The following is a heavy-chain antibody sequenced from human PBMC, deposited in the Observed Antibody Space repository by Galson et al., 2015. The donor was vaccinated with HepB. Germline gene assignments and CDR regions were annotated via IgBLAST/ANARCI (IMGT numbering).Heavy chain of an antibody. Sequence: SVKVSCKVSGYTLTELSMHWVRQAPGKGLEWMGGFDPEDGETIYAQKFQGRVTMTEDTSTDTAYMELSSLRSEDTAVYYCATGGNSSGYYSTFDYWGQGTLVTVSS. D-gene: IGHD3-22*01. CDR1: GYTLTELS. J-gene: IGHJ4*02. V-gene: IGHV1-24*01. CDR3: ATGGNSSGYYSTFDY. CDR2: FDPEDGET.